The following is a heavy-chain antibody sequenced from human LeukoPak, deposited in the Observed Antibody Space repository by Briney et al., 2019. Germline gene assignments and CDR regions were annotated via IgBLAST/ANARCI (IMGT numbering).Heavy chain of an antibody. CDR3: TRIRFRVAGDY. CDR1: GFTVSSNY. V-gene: IGHV3-66*01. D-gene: IGHD2-15*01. CDR2: IYSGGST. Sequence: GGSLRLSCAASGFTVSSNYMTWVRQAPGKGLEWVSVIYSGGSTYYADSVKGGFTISRDKSKNTLYLQMNSLRAEDTAVYYCTRIRFRVAGDYWGQGTLVTVSS. J-gene: IGHJ4*02.